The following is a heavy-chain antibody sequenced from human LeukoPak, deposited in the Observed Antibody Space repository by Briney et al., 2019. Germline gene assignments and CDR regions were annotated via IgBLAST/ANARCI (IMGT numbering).Heavy chain of an antibody. CDR3: ARGLALGSESSGYYYLPDY. Sequence: ASVKVPCKASGYTFTTCGISWVRQAPGQGLEWMGWITAYNGNTHYAQKLQGRVTLTTDTSTSTAYMELRSLRSDDTAVYYCARGLALGSESSGYYYLPDYWGQGTLVTVSS. J-gene: IGHJ4*02. D-gene: IGHD3-22*01. CDR1: GYTFTTCG. CDR2: ITAYNGNT. V-gene: IGHV1-18*01.